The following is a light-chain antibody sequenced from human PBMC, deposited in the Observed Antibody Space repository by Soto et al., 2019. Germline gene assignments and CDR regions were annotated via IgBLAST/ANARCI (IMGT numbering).Light chain of an antibody. CDR2: EVS. Sequence: QSVLTQPASVSGSPGQSITISCSGSSSDVGGYDFVSWYQHHPGKAPKLMIYEVSNRPSGVSNRFSGSKSGNTASLTISGLQAEDEADYYCSSYTSSIRVFGGGTKVTVL. J-gene: IGLJ3*02. CDR1: SSDVGGYDF. V-gene: IGLV2-14*01. CDR3: SSYTSSIRV.